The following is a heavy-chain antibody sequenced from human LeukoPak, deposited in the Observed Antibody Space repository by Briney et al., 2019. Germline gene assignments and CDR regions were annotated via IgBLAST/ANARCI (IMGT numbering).Heavy chain of an antibody. V-gene: IGHV3-9*01. Sequence: GGSLRLSCAASGFTFDDYAMHWVRQAPGKGLEWVSGISWNSGSIGYADPVKGRFTISRDNAKNSLYLQMNSLRAEDTAVYYCAKDEDTAMVSWGQGTLVTVSS. D-gene: IGHD5-18*01. CDR1: GFTFDDYA. J-gene: IGHJ4*02. CDR2: ISWNSGSI. CDR3: AKDEDTAMVS.